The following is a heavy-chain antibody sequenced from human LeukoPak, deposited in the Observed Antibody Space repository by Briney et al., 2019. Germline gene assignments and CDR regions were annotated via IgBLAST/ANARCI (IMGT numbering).Heavy chain of an antibody. CDR2: ISYDGSNK. CDR3: AKGGYSSGWYRENAFDI. CDR1: GFTFSSYG. D-gene: IGHD6-19*01. V-gene: IGHV3-30*18. Sequence: GGSLRLSCAASGFTFSSYGMHWVRQAPGKGLEWVAVISYDGSNKYYADSVKGRFTISRDNSKNTLYLQMNSLRAEDTAVYYCAKGGYSSGWYRENAFDIWGQGTMVTVSS. J-gene: IGHJ3*02.